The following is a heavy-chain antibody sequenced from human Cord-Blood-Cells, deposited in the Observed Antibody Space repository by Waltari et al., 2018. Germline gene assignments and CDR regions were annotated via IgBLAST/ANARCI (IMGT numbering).Heavy chain of an antibody. CDR3: ARSLEGDMDV. Sequence: QVQLVESGGGVVQPGRSLRLSCAASGFTFSSYAMHWVRQAPGKGLEWVAVISYDGSNKYYADSVKGRFTISRDNSKNTLYLQMNSLRAEDTAVYDCARSLEGDMDVWGKGTTVTVSS. D-gene: IGHD3-3*01. V-gene: IGHV3-30*04. CDR1: GFTFSSYA. J-gene: IGHJ6*03. CDR2: ISYDGSNK.